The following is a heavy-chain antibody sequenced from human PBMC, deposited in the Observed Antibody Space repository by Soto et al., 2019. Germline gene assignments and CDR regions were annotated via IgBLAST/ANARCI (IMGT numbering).Heavy chain of an antibody. Sequence: QLQLQESGSGLVKPSQTLSLTCAVSGGSISSGGYSWSWIRQPPGKGLEWIGYIYHSGSTYYNPSLKSRLTISIDRSKNKFSLKLSSVTAADTAVYYCASGWGGHRQYYFDYWGQGTLVTVSS. V-gene: IGHV4-30-2*01. D-gene: IGHD3-16*01. CDR3: ASGWGGHRQYYFDY. J-gene: IGHJ4*02. CDR2: IYHSGST. CDR1: GGSISSGGYS.